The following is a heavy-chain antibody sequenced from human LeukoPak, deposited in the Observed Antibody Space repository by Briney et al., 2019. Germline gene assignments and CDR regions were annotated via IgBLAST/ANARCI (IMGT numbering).Heavy chain of an antibody. Sequence: GRSLRLSCAASGFTFSSYAMHWVRQAPGKGLEWVAVISYDGSNNYYADSVKGRFTISRDNSKNTLYLQMNSLRAEDTAVYYCAKDFTMIVVVMGHDAFDIWGQGTMVTVSS. CDR3: AKDFTMIVVVMGHDAFDI. D-gene: IGHD3-22*01. V-gene: IGHV3-30-3*01. CDR2: ISYDGSNN. J-gene: IGHJ3*02. CDR1: GFTFSSYA.